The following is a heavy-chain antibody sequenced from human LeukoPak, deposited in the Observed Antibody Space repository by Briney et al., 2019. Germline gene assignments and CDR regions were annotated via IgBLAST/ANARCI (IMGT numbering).Heavy chain of an antibody. CDR2: LSGSGGST. J-gene: IGHJ4*02. CDR3: AKDPHTGYSFAY. Sequence: GGSLRLSCVFSGFTFSSYAMSWVRQAPGKGLEWVSSLSGSGGSTYYADSVKGRFTTSRDNSKNTLYLQMSSLRVEDTAVYYCAKDPHTGYSFAYWGQGTLVTVSS. D-gene: IGHD5-18*01. CDR1: GFTFSSYA. V-gene: IGHV3-23*01.